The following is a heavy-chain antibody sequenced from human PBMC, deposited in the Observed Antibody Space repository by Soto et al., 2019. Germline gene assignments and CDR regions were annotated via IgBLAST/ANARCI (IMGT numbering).Heavy chain of an antibody. D-gene: IGHD2-15*01. V-gene: IGHV1-3*01. J-gene: IGHJ5*02. Sequence: EASVKVSCKASGDTFTAYTIHWVRQAPGQRLELMGWINAGNGDTKYSQKFQGRVTFTRDTSASTAYMDLSSLRSEDTAVYYCARGALRLGCSGGSCPTWFDPWGQGTLVTVYS. CDR1: GDTFTAYT. CDR2: INAGNGDT. CDR3: ARGALRLGCSGGSCPTWFDP.